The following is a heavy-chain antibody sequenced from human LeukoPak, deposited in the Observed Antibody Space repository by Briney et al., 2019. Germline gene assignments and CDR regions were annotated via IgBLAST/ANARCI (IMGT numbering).Heavy chain of an antibody. V-gene: IGHV3-30*18. CDR2: IAHDGINK. Sequence: PGGSLRLSCAASGFTFSSYAMHWVRQAPGKGLEWVAIIAHDGINKYYADSVKGRFATSRDNSKNTLYLQMNSLRAEDTAVYYCAKGNPPYSSSWGQGTLVTVSS. J-gene: IGHJ4*02. D-gene: IGHD6-13*01. CDR3: AKGNPPYSSS. CDR1: GFTFSSYA.